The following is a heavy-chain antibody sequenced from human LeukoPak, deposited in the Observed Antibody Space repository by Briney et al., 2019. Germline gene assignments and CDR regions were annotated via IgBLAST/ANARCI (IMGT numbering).Heavy chain of an antibody. V-gene: IGHV4-59*01. CDR3: ARNRDGYNSFDY. D-gene: IGHD5-24*01. CDR2: IYYSGNT. J-gene: IGHJ4*02. Sequence: SETLSLTCTVSGDSLSSYYWSWIRQPPGKGLEWIGYIYYSGNTAYNPSLKSRVTISIDTSKNKFSLKVNSVTAADTAVYYCARNRDGYNSFDYWGQGTLVTVSS. CDR1: GDSLSSYY.